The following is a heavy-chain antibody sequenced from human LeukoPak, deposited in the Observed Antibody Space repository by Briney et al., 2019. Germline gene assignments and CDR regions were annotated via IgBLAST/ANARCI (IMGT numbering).Heavy chain of an antibody. CDR1: GFTFSNYA. CDR3: ARDGPEYSSYYYYFDY. V-gene: IGHV3-30-3*01. CDR2: ISYDGSNK. Sequence: PGGSLRLSCAASGFTFSNYAIHWVRQAPCKGLEWVAVISYDGSNKYYADSVKGRFTISRDNSKNTLSLQMNSLRAEDTAVYYCARDGPEYSSYYYYFDYWGQGTLVTVSS. J-gene: IGHJ4*02. D-gene: IGHD6-6*01.